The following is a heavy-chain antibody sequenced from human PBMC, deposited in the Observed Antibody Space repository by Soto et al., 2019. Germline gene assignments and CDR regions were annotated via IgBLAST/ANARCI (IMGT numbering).Heavy chain of an antibody. V-gene: IGHV3-30-3*01. CDR1: GLPFSTYA. J-gene: IGHJ6*02. CDR2: ISYHGSNG. Sequence: QVQLVESGGGVVQPGRSLRLSCEASGLPFSTYAFHGFPKAQGKGLEWLAVISYHGSNGYYADSVKGRFTLSRDNSKNTLYLQMNSLRVEDTAVYYCARDAYGMDVWGQGTTVTVSS. D-gene: IGHD2-21*01. CDR3: ARDAYGMDV.